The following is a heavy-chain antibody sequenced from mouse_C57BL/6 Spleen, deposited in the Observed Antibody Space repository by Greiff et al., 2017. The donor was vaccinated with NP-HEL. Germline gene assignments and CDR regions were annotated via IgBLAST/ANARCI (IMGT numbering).Heavy chain of an antibody. D-gene: IGHD2-4*01. J-gene: IGHJ4*01. CDR1: GFTFTDYY. Sequence: DVKLVESGGGLVQPGGSLSLSCAASGFTFTDYYMSWVRQPPGKALEWLGFIRNKANGYTTEYSASVKGRFTISRDNSQSILYRQMNALRAEDSATYYCARYWGLRLYYYAMDYWGQGTSVTVSS. CDR2: IRNKANGYTT. V-gene: IGHV7-3*01. CDR3: ARYWGLRLYYYAMDY.